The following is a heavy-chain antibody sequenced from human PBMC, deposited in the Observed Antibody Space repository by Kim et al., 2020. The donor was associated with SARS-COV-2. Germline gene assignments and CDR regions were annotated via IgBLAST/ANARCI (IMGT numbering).Heavy chain of an antibody. CDR3: ARAYDFWSGQPAYYFDY. CDR2: IYYSGST. V-gene: IGHV4-39*07. CDR1: GGSISSSSYY. Sequence: SETLSLTCTVSGGSISSSSYYWGWIRQPPGKGLEWIGSIYYSGSTYYNPSLKSRVTISVDTSKNQFSLKLSSVTAADTAVYYCARAYDFWSGQPAYYFDYWGQGTLVTVSS. D-gene: IGHD3-3*01. J-gene: IGHJ4*02.